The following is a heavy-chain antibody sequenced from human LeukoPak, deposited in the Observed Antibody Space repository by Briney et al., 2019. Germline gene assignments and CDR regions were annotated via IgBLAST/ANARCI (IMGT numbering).Heavy chain of an antibody. V-gene: IGHV3-53*01. J-gene: IGHJ4*02. CDR2: IYSGGST. CDR1: GFTVSSKY. D-gene: IGHD2-2*01. CDR3: ARGCSSTSCYGFDY. Sequence: GGSLRLSCAASGFTVSSKYMSWVRQAAGKGLEWDSVIYSGGSTYYADSVKGRFTISRDNSKNTLYLQMNSLRAEDTAVYYCARGCSSTSCYGFDYWGQGTLVTVSS.